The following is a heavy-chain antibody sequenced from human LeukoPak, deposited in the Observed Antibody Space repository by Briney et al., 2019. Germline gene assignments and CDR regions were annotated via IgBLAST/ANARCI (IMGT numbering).Heavy chain of an antibody. D-gene: IGHD2-15*01. CDR3: ARLVAATRVFDY. CDR1: GGSISSGGYS. CDR2: IYHSGGT. V-gene: IGHV4-30-2*01. J-gene: IGHJ4*02. Sequence: KPSQTLSLTCAVSGGSISSGGYSWSWIRQPPGKGLEWIGYIYHSGGTYYNPSLKSRVTISVDRSKNQFSLKLSSVTAADTAVYYCARLVAATRVFDYWGQGTLVTVSS.